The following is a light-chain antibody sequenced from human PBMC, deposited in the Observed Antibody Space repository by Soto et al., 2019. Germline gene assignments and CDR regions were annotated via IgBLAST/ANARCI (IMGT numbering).Light chain of an antibody. CDR2: DVS. Sequence: QSVLTQPASVSGSPGQSITISCTGTSSDVGGYDHVSWYQQHPGKAPKLMIYDVSSRPSGVSNRFSGSKSGNTASLTISGLQVEDEADYYYSSYTSSNTVFGGGTKLTVL. CDR1: SSDVGGYDH. V-gene: IGLV2-14*01. J-gene: IGLJ2*01. CDR3: SSYTSSNTV.